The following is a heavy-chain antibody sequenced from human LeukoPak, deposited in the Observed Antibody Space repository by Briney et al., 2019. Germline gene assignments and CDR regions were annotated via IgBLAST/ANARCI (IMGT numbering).Heavy chain of an antibody. V-gene: IGHV4-4*07. CDR1: GGSIDSDY. J-gene: IGHJ3*01. D-gene: IGHD3-16*01. Sequence: PSETLSLTCAVSGGSIDSDYWSWIRQPAGKGLEWIGRIYPNGHTTYNPSLTSRVTMSADTSKMQSSLNLNSVTAADTALYYCARQIGARAFDVWGQGTVVTVSS. CDR2: IYPNGHT. CDR3: ARQIGARAFDV.